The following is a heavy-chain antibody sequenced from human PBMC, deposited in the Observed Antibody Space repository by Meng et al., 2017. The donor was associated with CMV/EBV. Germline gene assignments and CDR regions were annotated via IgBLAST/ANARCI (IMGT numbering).Heavy chain of an antibody. V-gene: IGHV1-2*02. D-gene: IGHD6-19*01. J-gene: IGHJ4*02. CDR2: VNSNNDAT. CDR3: VRSSGWSLFDY. CDR1: GVTFSDYY. Sequence: VELCQSGAEMKKPRASVHAACTTYGVTFSDYYIHWVRQAPGQGLEVMGWVNSNNDATNYARKFQGRVAMTRVTSISTAHMELSRLMSDDSAVYYCVRSSGWSLFDYWGQGTLVTVSS.